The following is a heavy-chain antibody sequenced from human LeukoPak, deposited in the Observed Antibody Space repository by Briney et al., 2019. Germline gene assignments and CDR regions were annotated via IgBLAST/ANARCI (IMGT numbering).Heavy chain of an antibody. CDR2: ISSSSTYI. V-gene: IGHV3-21*01. J-gene: IGHJ5*02. CDR1: GFTFSSYN. Sequence: GGSLRLSCAASGFTFSSYNMNWVRQAPGKGLEWVSSISSSSTYIYYADSVKGRFAISRDNAKNSLYLQMNSLRAEDTAVYYCARDPAYDSTGYYYGVGNWFDPWRQGTLVTVSS. CDR3: ARDPAYDSTGYYYGVGNWFDP. D-gene: IGHD3-22*01.